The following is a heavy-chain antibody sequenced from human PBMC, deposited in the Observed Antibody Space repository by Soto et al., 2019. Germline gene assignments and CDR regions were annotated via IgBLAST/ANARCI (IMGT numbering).Heavy chain of an antibody. Sequence: SETLSLTCTVSGGSISNYYWNWIRQPPGKGLEWIGYMYYSGSSTYNPSLKSRVTLSVDTSKNQFSLKLTSVTAADTAVYYCARVMRSYNAFDFWGQGTMVTVSS. J-gene: IGHJ3*01. CDR3: ARVMRSYNAFDF. V-gene: IGHV4-59*01. CDR1: GGSISNYY. CDR2: MYYSGSS. D-gene: IGHD1-26*01.